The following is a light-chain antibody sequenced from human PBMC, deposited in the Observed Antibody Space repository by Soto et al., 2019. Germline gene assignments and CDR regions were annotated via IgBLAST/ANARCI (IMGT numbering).Light chain of an antibody. CDR3: QQYYSTPPN. CDR1: QSVFYSSNNRSY. Sequence: DLVMTQSPDSLAVFLGERATIACKSSQSVFYSSNNRSYLAWYQQKLGQPPKLLIYWASTRESGVPDRFSGSGSGTDFTLTIGSLQPEDVAVYYCQQYYSTPPNFGPGTKVHIK. CDR2: WAS. V-gene: IGKV4-1*01. J-gene: IGKJ3*01.